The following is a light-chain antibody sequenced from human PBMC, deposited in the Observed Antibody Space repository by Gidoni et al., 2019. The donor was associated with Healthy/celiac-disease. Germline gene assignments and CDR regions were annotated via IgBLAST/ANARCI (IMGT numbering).Light chain of an antibody. Sequence: EIVLTQSPATLSLSPGERATLSCRASQSVSGYLAWYQQRPGQAPRLLIYDASNRATCIPARFSGSGSGTDFILTISSLEPEDFAVYYCHQRSNWPLTFGGGTRVEIK. J-gene: IGKJ4*01. V-gene: IGKV3-11*01. CDR1: QSVSGY. CDR2: DAS. CDR3: HQRSNWPLT.